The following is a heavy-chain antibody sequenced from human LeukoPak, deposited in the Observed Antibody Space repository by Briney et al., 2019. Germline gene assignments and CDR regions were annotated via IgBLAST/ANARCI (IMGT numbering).Heavy chain of an antibody. CDR1: GYFVSSGYY. V-gene: IGHV4-38-2*01. CDR3: ASRTTVTNALSFDY. Sequence: SETLSLTCGVSGYFVSSGYYWCWIRQPPGKGLEGIGNIYNTGSTYYNPSLKKRVTISVDTSNNQFSLKLSSVTSADTAVYYCASRTTVTNALSFDYWGQGSLVIVSS. D-gene: IGHD4-11*01. J-gene: IGHJ4*02. CDR2: IYNTGST.